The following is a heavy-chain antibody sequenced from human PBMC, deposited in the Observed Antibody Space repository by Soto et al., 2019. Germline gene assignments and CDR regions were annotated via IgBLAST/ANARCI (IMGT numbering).Heavy chain of an antibody. V-gene: IGHV1-2*04. D-gene: IGHD3-16*01. CDR1: GYIFIDYY. J-gene: IGHJ6*02. CDR2: INPDTGDT. CDR3: ARVPYTNSTYFYYGMDV. Sequence: ASVKVSCKASGYIFIDYYIHWVRQAPGQGLEWMGWINPDTGDTNYAQKFQGWVTVTRDTSISTAYMEVSRLKSDDTAVYYCARVPYTNSTYFYYGMDVWGRGTTVTVSS.